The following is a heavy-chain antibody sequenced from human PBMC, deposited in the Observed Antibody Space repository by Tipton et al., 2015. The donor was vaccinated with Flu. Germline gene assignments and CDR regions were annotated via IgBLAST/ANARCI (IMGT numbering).Heavy chain of an antibody. Sequence: TLSLTCSVSGDSIDSRYFWGWIRQPPGKGLEWIGNVHPTGNGYYNVSLRSRVTILVDRSKNQFSPKLNSVTAADTAMYYRARRDYSNYVSVPKNWFDSWGQGILVTVSS. D-gene: IGHD4-11*01. J-gene: IGHJ5*01. CDR3: ARRDYSNYVSVPKNWFDS. CDR2: VHPTGNG. V-gene: IGHV4-38-2*01. CDR1: GDSIDSRYF.